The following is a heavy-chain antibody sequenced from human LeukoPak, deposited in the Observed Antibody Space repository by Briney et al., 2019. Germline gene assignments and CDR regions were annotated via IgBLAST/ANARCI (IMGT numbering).Heavy chain of an antibody. Sequence: KPSETLSLTCTVSGGSISSSSYYWGWIRQPPGKGLEWIGNIYHSGSTYYNPSLKSRVTISVDTSKNHFSLKLSSVTAADTAVYFCARLGLGGSGYYPQAAFDIWGQGTMVTVSS. CDR3: ARLGLGGSGYYPQAAFDI. V-gene: IGHV4-39*02. J-gene: IGHJ3*02. D-gene: IGHD3-22*01. CDR2: IYHSGST. CDR1: GGSISSSSYY.